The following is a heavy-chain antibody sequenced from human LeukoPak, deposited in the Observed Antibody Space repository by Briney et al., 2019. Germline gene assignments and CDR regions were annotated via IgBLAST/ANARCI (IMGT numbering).Heavy chain of an antibody. D-gene: IGHD2-21*02. V-gene: IGHV4-59*01. CDR2: IYYSGST. CDR1: DGSISSYY. CDR3: ARRRGVTVDY. Sequence: SETLSLTCTVSDGSISSYYWSWIRQPPGKGLEWIGYIYYSGSTNYNPSLKSRVTISVDTSKNQFSLKLSSVTAADTAVYYCARRRGVTVDYWGQGTLVTVSS. J-gene: IGHJ4*02.